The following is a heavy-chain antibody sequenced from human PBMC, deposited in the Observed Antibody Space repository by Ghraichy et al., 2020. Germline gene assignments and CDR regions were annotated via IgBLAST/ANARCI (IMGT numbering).Heavy chain of an antibody. V-gene: IGHV3-64*02. CDR1: GFTFSSYA. J-gene: IGHJ4*02. Sequence: GGSLRLTCAASGFTFSSYAMHWVRQAPGKGLEYVSAISSNGGSTYYADSVKGRFTISRDNSKNTLYLQMGSLRAEDMAVYYCARGGWGYCSGGSCYFDYWGQGTLVTVSS. D-gene: IGHD2-15*01. CDR3: ARGGWGYCSGGSCYFDY. CDR2: ISSNGGST.